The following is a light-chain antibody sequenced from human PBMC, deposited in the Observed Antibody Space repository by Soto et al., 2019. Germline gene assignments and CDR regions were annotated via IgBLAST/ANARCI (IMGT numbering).Light chain of an antibody. J-gene: IGKJ1*01. CDR2: GGS. V-gene: IGKV3-20*01. Sequence: EILMTQSPSTLSVSPGERATLSCGASQSVRSNLAWYQQKPGQAPRLLIYGGSSRATGIPVRLSGSGSETDFTLTITRLEPEDFAMYYCQQYSSSRTFGQGTKVDIK. CDR3: QQYSSSRT. CDR1: QSVRSN.